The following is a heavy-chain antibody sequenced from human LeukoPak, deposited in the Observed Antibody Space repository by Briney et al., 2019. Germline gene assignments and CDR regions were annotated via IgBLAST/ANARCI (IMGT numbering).Heavy chain of an antibody. CDR3: GKDPNGNFIGAFDF. CDR2: ISVDGGDI. D-gene: IGHD4-23*01. J-gene: IGHJ3*01. V-gene: IGHV3-23*01. Sequence: GGSLRLSCAASRFAFHNYAMTWIRQTPERGLEWVSSISVDGGDIKYTDSAKGRFTISRDNSKGTLYLQMDSLRVEDTAVYYCGKDPNGNFIGAFDFWGQGTMVTVSS. CDR1: RFAFHNYA.